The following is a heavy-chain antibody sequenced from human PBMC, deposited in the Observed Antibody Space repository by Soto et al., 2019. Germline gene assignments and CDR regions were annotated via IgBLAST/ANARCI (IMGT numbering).Heavy chain of an antibody. D-gene: IGHD6-19*01. V-gene: IGHV1-69*13. J-gene: IGHJ5*02. CDR3: AREVAVAGGNWFDP. Sequence: SVKVSCKASGGTFSSYAISWVRQAPGQGLEWMGGIIPIFGTANYAQKFQGRVTITADESTSTAYMELSSLRSEDTAVYYCAREVAVAGGNWFDPWGQGTLVTVSS. CDR1: GGTFSSYA. CDR2: IIPIFGTA.